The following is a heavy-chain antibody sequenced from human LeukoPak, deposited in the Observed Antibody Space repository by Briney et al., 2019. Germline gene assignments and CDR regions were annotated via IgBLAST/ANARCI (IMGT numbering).Heavy chain of an antibody. V-gene: IGHV4-39*07. CDR3: AGNMVRGVLTFDP. Sequence: SETLSLTCTVSGGSISSSSYYWGWIRQPPGKGLEWIGSIYYSGSTYYNPSLKSRVTISVDTSKNQFSLKLSSVTAADTAVYYCAGNMVRGVLTFDPWGQGTLVTVSS. CDR1: GGSISSSSYY. J-gene: IGHJ5*02. CDR2: IYYSGST. D-gene: IGHD3-10*01.